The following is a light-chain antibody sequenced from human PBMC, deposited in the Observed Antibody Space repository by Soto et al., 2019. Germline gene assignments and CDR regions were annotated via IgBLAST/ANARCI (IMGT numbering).Light chain of an antibody. CDR2: ETS. V-gene: IGKV3-20*01. J-gene: IGKJ1*01. CDR3: QQYCSSPRT. CDR1: QSVRDSH. Sequence: DIVLTQSPGTLSLSPVERATLSCRASQSVRDSHLAWYQQKPGQAPSLLIYETSSRATGIPDRFRGSGSGTEFALTITRVEPEDVAMYFCQQYCSSPRTFGQGTKVEI.